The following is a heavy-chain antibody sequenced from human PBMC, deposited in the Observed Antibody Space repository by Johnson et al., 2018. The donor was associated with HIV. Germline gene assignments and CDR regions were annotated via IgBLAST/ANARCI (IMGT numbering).Heavy chain of an antibody. D-gene: IGHD1-26*01. CDR3: NTEVMEWELQDGWTRAFDI. V-gene: IGHV3-15*01. Sequence: VQLVESGGGLVKPGGSLRLSCAASGFTFSYAWMNWVRQAPGKGLEWVGRIKSKNDGETVDYAAPVIGRFTISRDDSKNTLYLNMNSLKSEDPAVYYWNTEVMEWELQDGWTRAFDIWGQGTVVSVSS. CDR1: GFTFSYAW. J-gene: IGHJ3*02. CDR2: IKSKNDGETV.